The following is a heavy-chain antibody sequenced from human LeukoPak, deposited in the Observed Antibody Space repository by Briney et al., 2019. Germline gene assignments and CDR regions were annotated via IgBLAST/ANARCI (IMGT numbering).Heavy chain of an antibody. J-gene: IGHJ4*02. V-gene: IGHV4-59*01. CDR1: GGSISSYS. D-gene: IGHD5-18*01. CDR2: IYYTGSS. Sequence: PSETLSLTCTVSGGSISSYSWSWIRQPPGKGLEWIRYIYYTGSSNYDPSPKSRVSISLDTSKNHFSLRLSSVTAADTAVYYCARRAYSYGHYYYFDFWGQGTLVTVSS. CDR3: ARRAYSYGHYYYFDF.